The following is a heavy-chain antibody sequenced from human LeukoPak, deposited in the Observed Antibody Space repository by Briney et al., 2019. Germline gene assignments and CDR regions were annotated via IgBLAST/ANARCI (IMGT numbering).Heavy chain of an antibody. V-gene: IGHV1-8*01. J-gene: IGHJ4*02. CDR2: MNPNSGNT. Sequence: ASVKVPCKASGYTFTSYDINWVRQATGQGLEWMGWMNPNSGNTGYAQKFRGRVTITRNTSISTAYMELSSLRSEDTAVYYCAREIKGSYVDYWGQGTLVTVSS. CDR1: GYTFTSYD. CDR3: AREIKGSYVDY. D-gene: IGHD1-26*01.